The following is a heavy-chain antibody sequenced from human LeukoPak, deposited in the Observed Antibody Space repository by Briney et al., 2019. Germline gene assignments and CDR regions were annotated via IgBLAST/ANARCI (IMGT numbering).Heavy chain of an antibody. Sequence: ASVKVSCKASGYTFTSYGISWVRQAPGQGLEWMGWISAYNGNTNYAQKLQGRVTMTTDTSTSTAYMELRSLRSDDTAVYYCARRNCSSTSCYTSYYCYGMDVWGQGTTVTVSS. J-gene: IGHJ6*02. V-gene: IGHV1-18*01. D-gene: IGHD2-2*02. CDR3: ARRNCSSTSCYTSYYCYGMDV. CDR1: GYTFTSYG. CDR2: ISAYNGNT.